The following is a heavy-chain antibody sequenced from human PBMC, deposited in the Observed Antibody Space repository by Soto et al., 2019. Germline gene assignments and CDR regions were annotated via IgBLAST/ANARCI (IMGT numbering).Heavy chain of an antibody. V-gene: IGHV1-18*01. Sequence: ASVKVSCKASGYTFTSYVISWVRQAPGQGLEWMGWISAYNGNTNYAQKLQGRVTMTTDTSTSTAYMELRSLRSDDTAVYYCARSPYYYDSSGYSRRDFDYWGQGTLVTVSS. CDR1: GYTFTSYV. CDR2: ISAYNGNT. J-gene: IGHJ4*02. D-gene: IGHD3-22*01. CDR3: ARSPYYYDSSGYSRRDFDY.